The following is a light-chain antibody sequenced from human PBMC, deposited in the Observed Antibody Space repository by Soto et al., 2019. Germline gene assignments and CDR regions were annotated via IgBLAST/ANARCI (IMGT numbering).Light chain of an antibody. V-gene: IGKV3-11*01. Sequence: EIVLTQSPATLSLSPGERAALSCRASQTVDNYLAWYQQRPGQAPRLLIHDSSISATGIPARFSGSGSGTDFTLTISGLQPDDFAVYYCQQSDNWPVFTFGPGTKV. J-gene: IGKJ3*01. CDR1: QTVDNY. CDR2: DSS. CDR3: QQSDNWPVFT.